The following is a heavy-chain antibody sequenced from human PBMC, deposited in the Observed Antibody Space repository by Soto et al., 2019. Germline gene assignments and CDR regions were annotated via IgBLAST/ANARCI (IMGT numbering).Heavy chain of an antibody. V-gene: IGHV1-69*13. CDR3: ARDQSTIFGVVIEYYYYGMDV. D-gene: IGHD3-3*01. CDR2: IIPIFGTA. CDR1: GGTFSSYA. Sequence: SVKVSCKASGGTFSSYAISWVRQAPGQGLEWMGGIIPIFGTANYAQKFQGRVTITADESTSTAYMELSSLRSEDTAVYYCARDQSTIFGVVIEYYYYGMDVWGQGTQLPLSS. J-gene: IGHJ6*02.